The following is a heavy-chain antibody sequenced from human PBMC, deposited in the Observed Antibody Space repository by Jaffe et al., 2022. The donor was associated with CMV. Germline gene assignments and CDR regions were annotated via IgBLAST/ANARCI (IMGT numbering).Heavy chain of an antibody. CDR1: GYTFTSYY. J-gene: IGHJ3*02. CDR3: ARAERTGMPRGNAFDI. Sequence: QVQLVQSGAEVKKPGASVKVSCKASGYTFTSYYMHWVRQAPGQGLEWMGIINPSGGSTSYAQKFQGRVTMTRDTSTSTVYMELSSLRSEDTAVYYCARAERTGMPRGNAFDIWGQGTMVTVSS. CDR2: INPSGGST. V-gene: IGHV1-46*01. D-gene: IGHD1-1*01.